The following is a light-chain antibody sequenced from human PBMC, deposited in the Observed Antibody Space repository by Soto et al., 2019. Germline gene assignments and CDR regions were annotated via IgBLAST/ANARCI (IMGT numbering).Light chain of an antibody. J-gene: IGLJ2*01. V-gene: IGLV2-8*01. CDR1: SSDVGAYNY. CDR3: SSHAGSINVA. Sequence: HSVLTQPPSASGSPGQSVTISCTGTSSDVGAYNYVSWYQQHPGKAPKLMIYEVSKRPSGVPDRFSGSKSGNTASLTVSGLRAEDEADYYCSSHAGSINVAFGGGTKLTVL. CDR2: EVS.